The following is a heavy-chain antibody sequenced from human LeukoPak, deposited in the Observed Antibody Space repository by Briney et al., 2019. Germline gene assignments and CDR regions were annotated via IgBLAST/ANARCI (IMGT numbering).Heavy chain of an antibody. Sequence: GGSLRLSCAASGFTFSTYSMTWVRQAPGKGLEWVSYMSGDGKTIFYADSVRGRFTISRDNAKKSLYLQMNSLRDEDTAAYYCAKDEITMGRGVNDAFDIWGQGTMVTVSS. CDR1: GFTFSTYS. CDR3: AKDEITMGRGVNDAFDI. V-gene: IGHV3-48*02. CDR2: MSGDGKTI. D-gene: IGHD3-10*01. J-gene: IGHJ3*02.